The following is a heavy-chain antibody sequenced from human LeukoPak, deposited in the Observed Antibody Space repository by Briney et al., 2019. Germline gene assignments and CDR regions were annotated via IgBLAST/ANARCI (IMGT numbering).Heavy chain of an antibody. Sequence: SETLSLTCTVSGASISSSRYYWGWIRQPPGKGLEWVGSISYSGTTYYNPSLKSRGSISVDTSRKQFSLKLSSVTAPDTAVYYCARDIGYCSGGSCYSADYWGQGTLVTVSS. CDR3: ARDIGYCSGGSCYSADY. CDR1: GASISSSRYY. D-gene: IGHD2-15*01. J-gene: IGHJ4*02. V-gene: IGHV4-39*02. CDR2: ISYSGTT.